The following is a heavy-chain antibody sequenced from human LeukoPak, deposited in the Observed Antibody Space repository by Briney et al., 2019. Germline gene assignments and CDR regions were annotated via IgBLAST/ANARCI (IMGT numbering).Heavy chain of an antibody. CDR1: GFTFSSYS. Sequence: GSLRLSCAATGFTFSSYSMNWVRQAPGKGLEWVSSISSSSSYIYYADSVKGRFTISRDNAKNSLYLQMNSLRAEDTAVYYCARDERGVPNFDYWGQGTLVTVSS. CDR3: ARDERGVPNFDY. J-gene: IGHJ4*02. D-gene: IGHD3-10*01. V-gene: IGHV3-21*01. CDR2: ISSSSSYI.